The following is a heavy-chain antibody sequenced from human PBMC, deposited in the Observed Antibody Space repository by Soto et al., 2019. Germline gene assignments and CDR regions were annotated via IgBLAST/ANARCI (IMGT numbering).Heavy chain of an antibody. CDR3: ARVGSGYSRFDY. D-gene: IGHD3-22*01. Sequence: PSETLSLTCTVSGGSISSGGYYWSWIRQHPGKGLEWIGYIYYSGSTYYNPSLKSRVTISVDTSKNQFSLKLSSVTAADTAVYYCARVGSGYSRFDYCGQGTLVTVSS. CDR1: GGSISSGGYY. J-gene: IGHJ4*02. CDR2: IYYSGST. V-gene: IGHV4-31*03.